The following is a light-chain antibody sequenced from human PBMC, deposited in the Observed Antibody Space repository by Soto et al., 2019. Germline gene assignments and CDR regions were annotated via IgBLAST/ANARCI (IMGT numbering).Light chain of an antibody. Sequence: QAVVTQPPSASGTPGQRVTISCSGSRSNIGSNTVNWYQHLPGTAPKLLISSDNQRPSGVPDRFSGSKSGTSASLAISGLQSEDEADYYCAAWDDSLNVVFGGGTKLTVL. V-gene: IGLV1-44*01. J-gene: IGLJ2*01. CDR3: AAWDDSLNVV. CDR2: SDN. CDR1: RSNIGSNT.